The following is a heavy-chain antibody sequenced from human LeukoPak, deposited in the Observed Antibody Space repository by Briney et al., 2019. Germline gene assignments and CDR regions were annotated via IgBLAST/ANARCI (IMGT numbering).Heavy chain of an antibody. D-gene: IGHD6-13*01. Sequence: PGGSLRLSCAASGFTFSSYAMSWVRQAPGKGLEWVSAISGSGGSTYYADSVKGRFTISRDNSKNTLYLQMNSLRAEDTAVYYCAKDLMGSWSIRYAFDIWGQGTMVTVSS. J-gene: IGHJ3*02. CDR3: AKDLMGSWSIRYAFDI. V-gene: IGHV3-23*01. CDR2: ISGSGGST. CDR1: GFTFSSYA.